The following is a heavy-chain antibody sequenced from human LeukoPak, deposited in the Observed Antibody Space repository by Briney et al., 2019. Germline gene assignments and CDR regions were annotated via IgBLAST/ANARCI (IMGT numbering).Heavy chain of an antibody. V-gene: IGHV3-43*01. CDR3: AKMAVENYYDSSDYSNYYMDA. CDR1: GFNFYDYT. J-gene: IGHJ6*03. Sequence: GGSLRPSCGASGFNFYDYTMHWLRQPPGKGLQWVSLISWDGGTIYYADSVKGRFTISRDNSKEVLYLQMDSLTTDDTALYYCAKMAVENYYDSSDYSNYYMDAWGKGTTVIVS. D-gene: IGHD3-22*01. CDR2: ISWDGGTI.